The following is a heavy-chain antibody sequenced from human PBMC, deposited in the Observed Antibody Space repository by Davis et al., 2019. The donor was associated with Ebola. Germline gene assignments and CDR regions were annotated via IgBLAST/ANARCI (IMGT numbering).Heavy chain of an antibody. CDR1: DFTFSNAW. Sequence: GGSLRLSCAASDFTFSNAWMNWVRQAPGKEPEWVGRIKRKIDGETTDYAASVNGRFTISRDDSKSMLYLQMTGLNSEDTAVYYCTRHLSMDVWGQGTTVTVSS. CDR3: TRHLSMDV. D-gene: IGHD2/OR15-2a*01. V-gene: IGHV3-15*07. CDR2: IKRKIDGETT. J-gene: IGHJ6*02.